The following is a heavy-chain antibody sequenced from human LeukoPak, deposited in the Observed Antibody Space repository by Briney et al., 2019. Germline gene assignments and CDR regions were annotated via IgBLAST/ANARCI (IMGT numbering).Heavy chain of an antibody. J-gene: IGHJ4*02. CDR3: AVSWANVDY. CDR2: IYSGGST. V-gene: IGHV3-66*01. CDR1: GFTVSSTY. Sequence: GGSLRLSCAASGFTVSSTYMSWVRQAPGEGPKWVSTIYSGGSTYYADSVKGRFSISRDNSKNTLYLQMNSLRVEDTAVYYCAVSWANVDYWGQGTLVTVSS. D-gene: IGHD2-15*01.